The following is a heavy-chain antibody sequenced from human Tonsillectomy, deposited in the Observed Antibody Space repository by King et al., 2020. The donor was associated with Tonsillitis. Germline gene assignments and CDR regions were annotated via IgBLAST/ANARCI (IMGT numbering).Heavy chain of an antibody. CDR3: ARVSLTYCSGNSCYACYYYGMDV. CDR2: MNPNSGNT. J-gene: IGHJ6*02. Sequence: HVQLVESGAEVKKPGASVKVSCKASGYTFTSYDVNWVRQATGQGLEWMGWMNPNSGNTGYAQKFQGRVTMTRNTSISTAYMELSSLRSEDAAVYYCARVSLTYCSGNSCYACYYYGMDVWGQGTTVTVSS. CDR1: GYTFTSYD. D-gene: IGHD2-2*01. V-gene: IGHV1-8*01.